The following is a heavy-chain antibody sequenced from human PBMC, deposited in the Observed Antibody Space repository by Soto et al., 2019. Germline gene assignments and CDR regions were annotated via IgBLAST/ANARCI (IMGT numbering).Heavy chain of an antibody. CDR1: GFTVSSNY. CDR3: ASAKVRGVTPLYYGMDV. CDR2: IYSGGST. J-gene: IGHJ6*02. Sequence: HPGGSLRLSCAASGFTVSSNYMSWVRQAPGKGLEWVSVIYSGGSTYYADSVKGRFTISRDNSKNTLYLQMNSLRAEDTAVYYCASAKVRGVTPLYYGMDVWGQGTTVTVSS. D-gene: IGHD3-10*01. V-gene: IGHV3-53*01.